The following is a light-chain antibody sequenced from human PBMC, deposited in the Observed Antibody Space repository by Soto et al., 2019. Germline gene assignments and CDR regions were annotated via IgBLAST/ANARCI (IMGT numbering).Light chain of an antibody. J-gene: IGKJ4*01. V-gene: IGKV1-5*03. Sequence: DIQMTQSPSTLSASVGDRVTITCRASQSISSWLAWYQQKPGKAPKLMIYKASSLESGVPSRFTGSGSGTEFSLTISSLQPDDFATYDCQQYNSYSLGFCRGSKVEIK. CDR1: QSISSW. CDR2: KAS. CDR3: QQYNSYSLG.